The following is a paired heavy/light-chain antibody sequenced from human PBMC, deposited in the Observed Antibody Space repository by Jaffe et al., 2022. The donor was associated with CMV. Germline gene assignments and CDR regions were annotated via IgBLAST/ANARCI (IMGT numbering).Heavy chain of an antibody. J-gene: IGHJ4*02. CDR2: IYYSGST. V-gene: IGHV4-39*01. Sequence: QLQLQESGPGLVKPSETLSLTCTVSGGSISSSSYYWGWIRQPPGKGLEWIGSIYYSGSTYYNPSLKSRVTISVDTSKNQFSLKLSSVTAADTAVYYCARGRTYYYEVLRINYFDYWGQGTLVTVSS. CDR3: ARGRTYYYEVLRINYFDY. CDR1: GGSISSSSYY. D-gene: IGHD3-22*01.
Light chain of an antibody. CDR1: QSISSY. Sequence: DIQMTQSPSSLSASVGDRVTITCRASQSISSYLNWYQQKPGKAPKLLIYAASSLQSGVPSRFSGSGSGTDFTLTISSLQPEDFATYYCQQSYSTPTITFGQGTRLEIK. V-gene: IGKV1-39*01. CDR2: AAS. J-gene: IGKJ5*01. CDR3: QQSYSTPTIT.